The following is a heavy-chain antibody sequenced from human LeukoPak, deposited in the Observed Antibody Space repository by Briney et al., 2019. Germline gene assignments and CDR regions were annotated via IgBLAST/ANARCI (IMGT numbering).Heavy chain of an antibody. Sequence: ASVKVSCKASGYTFTTYGISWVRQAPGQALEWMGWISAYNGNTNYAQKFQGRVTMTTDTSTSTIYMELRSLRSDDTAVYYCARDLYSGSYGPPFDYWGQGTLVTVSS. V-gene: IGHV1-18*01. CDR2: ISAYNGNT. CDR3: ARDLYSGSYGPPFDY. D-gene: IGHD1-26*01. CDR1: GYTFTTYG. J-gene: IGHJ4*02.